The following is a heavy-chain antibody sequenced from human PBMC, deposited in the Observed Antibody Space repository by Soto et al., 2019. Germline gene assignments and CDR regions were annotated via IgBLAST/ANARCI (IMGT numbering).Heavy chain of an antibody. CDR2: INPSGGST. J-gene: IGHJ5*02. CDR3: ARLQLGGDRMLNWFDP. CDR1: GYTFTSYY. V-gene: IGHV1-46*01. D-gene: IGHD2-21*02. Sequence: ASVKVSCKASGYTFTSYYMHWVRQAPGQGLEWMGIINPSGGSTSYAQKFQGRVTMTRDTSTSTVYMELSSLRSGDTAVYYCARLQLGGDRMLNWFDPWGQGTLVTVSS.